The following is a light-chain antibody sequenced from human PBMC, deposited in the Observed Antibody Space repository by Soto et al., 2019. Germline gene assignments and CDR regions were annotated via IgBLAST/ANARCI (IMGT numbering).Light chain of an antibody. J-gene: IGLJ2*01. V-gene: IGLV2-23*01. Sequence: QSALTQPASVSGSPGQSITISCTGTSSDVGSYNLVSWYQHHPGKAPKLMIYEGSNRPSGVSNRFSGSKSGNTASLTISGLQAEDEAEYYCCSYASSSTLVVFGGGTKVTVL. CDR1: SSDVGSYNL. CDR3: CSYASSSTLVV. CDR2: EGS.